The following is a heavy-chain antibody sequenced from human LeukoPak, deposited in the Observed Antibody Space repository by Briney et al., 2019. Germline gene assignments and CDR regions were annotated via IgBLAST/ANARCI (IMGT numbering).Heavy chain of an antibody. D-gene: IGHD3-10*01. CDR3: ATERPYYYGSGRRYYYMDV. J-gene: IGHJ6*03. V-gene: IGHV1-24*01. CDR2: FDPEDGET. CDR1: GYTLTELS. Sequence: ASVKVSCKVSGYTLTELSMHWVRQPPGKGLEGVGGFDPEDGETIYAQKFQGRVTMTEDTSTDTAYMERSSLKSEDTAVYYCATERPYYYGSGRRYYYMDVWGKETTVTISS.